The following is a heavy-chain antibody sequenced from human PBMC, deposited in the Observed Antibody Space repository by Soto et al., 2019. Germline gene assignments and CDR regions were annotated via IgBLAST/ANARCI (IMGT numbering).Heavy chain of an antibody. CDR2: LSSSGGTT. D-gene: IGHD6-6*01. Sequence: PGGSLRLSCAASGFTFSIYAMTWVRQAPGKGLEWVSGLSSSGGTTHYADSVKSRFTISRDNSKNTLFLQMNSLRAEDTAVYYCAKLPRGSSPENDYWGQGTLVTVSS. CDR1: GFTFSIYA. CDR3: AKLPRGSSPENDY. J-gene: IGHJ4*02. V-gene: IGHV3-23*01.